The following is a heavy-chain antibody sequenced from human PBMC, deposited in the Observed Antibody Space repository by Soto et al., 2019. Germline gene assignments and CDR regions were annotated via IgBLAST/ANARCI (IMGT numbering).Heavy chain of an antibody. Sequence: PGESLKISCKGSGYSFTSYWIGWVRQMPGKGLEWMGIIYPGDSDTRYSPSFQGQVTISADKSISTAYLQWSSLKASDTAMYYCATHRGGSSWYYDYYGMDVRGQGTTVTVSS. V-gene: IGHV5-51*01. CDR2: IYPGDSDT. CDR1: GYSFTSYW. D-gene: IGHD6-13*01. J-gene: IGHJ6*02. CDR3: ATHRGGSSWYYDYYGMDV.